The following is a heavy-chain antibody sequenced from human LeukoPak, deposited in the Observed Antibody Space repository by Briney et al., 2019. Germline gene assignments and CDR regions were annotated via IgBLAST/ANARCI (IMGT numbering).Heavy chain of an antibody. V-gene: IGHV6-1*01. CDR2: TYYRSKWYN. CDR1: GDSVSSNSAA. J-gene: IGHJ4*02. Sequence: SQTFSLTCAISGDSVSSNSAAWNWIRQSPSRGLEWLGRTYYRSKWYNDYAVSVKSRITINPDTSKNQFSLQLNSVTPEDTAVYYCAKEIAVAGSYYFDYWGQGTLVTVSS. D-gene: IGHD6-19*01. CDR3: AKEIAVAGSYYFDY.